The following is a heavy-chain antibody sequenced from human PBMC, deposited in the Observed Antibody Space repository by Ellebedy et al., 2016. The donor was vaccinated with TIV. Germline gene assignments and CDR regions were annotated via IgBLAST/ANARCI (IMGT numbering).Heavy chain of an antibody. CDR1: GGSISSSSYN. CDR3: ARAEGIAVAGAG. CDR2: IYYGGNT. V-gene: IGHV4-39*07. J-gene: IGHJ4*02. D-gene: IGHD6-19*01. Sequence: SETLSLXCTVSGGSISSSSYNWGWIRQPPGKGLEWFGNIYYGGNTYYNPSLKSRVTISVDTSRNQFSLKLSSVTAADTAVYYCARAEGIAVAGAGWGQGTLVTVSS.